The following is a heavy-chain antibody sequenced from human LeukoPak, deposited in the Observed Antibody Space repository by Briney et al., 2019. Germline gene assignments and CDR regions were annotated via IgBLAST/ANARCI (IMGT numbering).Heavy chain of an antibody. J-gene: IGHJ5*01. D-gene: IGHD1-26*01. V-gene: IGHV4-39*02. CDR3: ARRSGSYSSRWFDP. CDR1: GGSICSSSDY. Sequence: PSETLSLTCTVSGGSICSSSDYWGWIRQPPGKGLEWIGHIYYSGNTYYTPSLKSRVTISVDTSKNHFSLKLTSVTAADTAVYYCARRSGSYSSRWFDPWGQGTLVTVSS. CDR2: IYYSGNT.